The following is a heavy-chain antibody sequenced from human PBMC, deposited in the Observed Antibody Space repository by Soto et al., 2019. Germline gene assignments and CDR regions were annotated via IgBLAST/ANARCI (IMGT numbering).Heavy chain of an antibody. Sequence: ASVKVSCKASGDTFTDYYIHWVRQAPGQGLEWMGIINPSGGSTSYAQKFQGRVTMTRDTSTSAVYMELSSLRSEDTAVYYCARAYCISTSCPSLGMDVWGQGTTVTV. D-gene: IGHD2-2*01. CDR1: GDTFTDYY. J-gene: IGHJ6*02. V-gene: IGHV1-46*01. CDR3: ARAYCISTSCPSLGMDV. CDR2: INPSGGST.